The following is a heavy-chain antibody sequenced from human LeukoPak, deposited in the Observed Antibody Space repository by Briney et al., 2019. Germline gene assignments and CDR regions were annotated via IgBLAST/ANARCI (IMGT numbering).Heavy chain of an antibody. D-gene: IGHD3-10*01. CDR2: INTNTGNP. J-gene: IGHJ6*02. CDR3: ARGYYKAVAGLMDV. V-gene: IGHV7-4-1*02. CDR1: GYTFTSYA. Sequence: GASVKVSCKASGYTFTSYAVNWVRQAPGQGLEWMGWINTNTGNPTYAPGFTGRFVFSLDTSVSTAYLQISSLKAEDTAVYYCARGYYKAVAGLMDVWGQGTTVTVSS.